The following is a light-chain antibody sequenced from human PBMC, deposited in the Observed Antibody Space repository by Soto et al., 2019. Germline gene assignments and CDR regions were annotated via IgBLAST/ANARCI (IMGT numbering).Light chain of an antibody. CDR1: QSVNSN. CDR2: GAS. J-gene: IGKJ1*01. Sequence: EIVMTQSPATLSVSPGERAALSCRASQSVNSNLAWYQQKPGQAPRLLIYGASTRATAIPARFSGSGSGTEFTLTISSLQSEDVAVYYCQQYKDWPPRAFGQGTKVEIK. V-gene: IGKV3-15*01. CDR3: QQYKDWPPRA.